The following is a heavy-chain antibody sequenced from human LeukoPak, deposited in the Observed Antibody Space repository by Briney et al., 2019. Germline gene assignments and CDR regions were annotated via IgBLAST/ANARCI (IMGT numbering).Heavy chain of an antibody. CDR3: ARETLGGRGYYYGMDV. V-gene: IGHV1-69*13. CDR1: GGTFSSYA. D-gene: IGHD4-23*01. J-gene: IGHJ6*02. Sequence: SVKVSCKASGGTFSSYAINWVRQAPGQGLEWMGGIIPIFGTANYAQRFQGRVTITADESTSTAYMELSSLRSEDTAVYYCARETLGGRGYYYGMDVWGQGTTVTVSS. CDR2: IIPIFGTA.